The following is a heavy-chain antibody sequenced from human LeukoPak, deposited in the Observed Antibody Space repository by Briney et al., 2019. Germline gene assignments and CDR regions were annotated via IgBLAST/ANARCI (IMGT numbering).Heavy chain of an antibody. J-gene: IGHJ6*02. CDR1: DGSINSYY. V-gene: IGHV4-59*01. Sequence: SSETLSLTCSVSDGSINSYYWNWIRRPPGKGLEWIGYIYYNGNTNYSPSLKSRVTMSVDTSKNLFSLKVSSVTAADTAVYYCARGRSNYYGMDVWGQGTTVTVSS. CDR3: ARGRSNYYGMDV. CDR2: IYYNGNT. D-gene: IGHD1-26*01.